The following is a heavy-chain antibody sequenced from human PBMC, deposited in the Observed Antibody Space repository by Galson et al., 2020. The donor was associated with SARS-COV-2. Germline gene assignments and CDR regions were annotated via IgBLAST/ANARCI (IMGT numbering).Heavy chain of an antibody. D-gene: IGHD3-10*01. CDR3: AKDILLWFGEIANDY. V-gene: IGHV3-30*18. J-gene: IGHJ4*02. CDR2: ISYDGSNK. CDR1: GFTFSSYG. Sequence: GGSLRLSCAASGFTFSSYGMHWARQAPGKGLEWVAVISYDGSNKYYADSVKGRFTISRDNSKNTLYLQMNSLRAEDTAVYYCAKDILLWFGEIANDYWGQGTLVTVSS.